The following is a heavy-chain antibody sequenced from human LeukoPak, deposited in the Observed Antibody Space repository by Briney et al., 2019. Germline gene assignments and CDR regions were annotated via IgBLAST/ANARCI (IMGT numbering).Heavy chain of an antibody. Sequence: ASVKVSCVASGFTLTSHYMHWVRQAPGQGLEWMGGIIPVFGTANYAQRFQGRVTISTDESTSTAYMELTSLRSEDTAVYYCARGYCSSTSCFLDYWGQGTLVTVSS. CDR2: IIPVFGTA. V-gene: IGHV1-69*05. J-gene: IGHJ4*02. D-gene: IGHD2-2*01. CDR1: GFTLTSHY. CDR3: ARGYCSSTSCFLDY.